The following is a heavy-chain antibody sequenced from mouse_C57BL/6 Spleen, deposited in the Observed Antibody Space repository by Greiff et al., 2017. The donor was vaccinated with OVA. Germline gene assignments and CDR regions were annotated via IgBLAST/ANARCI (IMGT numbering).Heavy chain of an antibody. CDR3: AIGSTVGPSSAMDY. Sequence: VQLQQSVAELVRPGASVKLSCTASGFNIKNTYMHWVKQRPEQGLEWIGRIDPANGSTKYTPKFQGKATITADTSSNTAYLQLSSLTSEDTAIYYCAIGSTVGPSSAMDYWGQGTSVTVSS. J-gene: IGHJ4*01. CDR2: IDPANGST. CDR1: GFNIKNTY. V-gene: IGHV14-3*01. D-gene: IGHD1-1*01.